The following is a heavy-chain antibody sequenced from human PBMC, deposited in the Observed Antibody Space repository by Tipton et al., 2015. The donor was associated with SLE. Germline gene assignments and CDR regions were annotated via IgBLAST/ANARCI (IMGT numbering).Heavy chain of an antibody. D-gene: IGHD6-19*01. CDR1: GGSLSGFLSNNY. CDR2: IYTSGTT. CDR3: ARHLTQWLARGPIDP. J-gene: IGHJ5*02. Sequence: LRLSCTVSGGSLSGFLSNNYWSWIRPSPGKGLDWIGYIYTSGTTNYNPSLKSRVTISVDMSKNQFSLKLSSVTAADTAVYYCARHLTQWLARGPIDPWGQGTLVTVSS. V-gene: IGHV4-4*08.